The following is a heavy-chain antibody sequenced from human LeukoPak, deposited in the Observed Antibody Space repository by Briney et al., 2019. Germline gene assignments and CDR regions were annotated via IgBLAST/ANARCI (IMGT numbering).Heavy chain of an antibody. D-gene: IGHD1-26*01. Sequence: GGSLRLSCAASGFTFSSYGMHWVRQAPGKGLEWVAVIWYDGSNKYYVDSVKGRFTISRDNAKNSLYLQMNSLRAEDTAVYYCARDDAFIVGATGPDYWGQGTLVTVSS. CDR3: ARDDAFIVGATGPDY. CDR2: IWYDGSNK. J-gene: IGHJ4*02. V-gene: IGHV3-33*01. CDR1: GFTFSSYG.